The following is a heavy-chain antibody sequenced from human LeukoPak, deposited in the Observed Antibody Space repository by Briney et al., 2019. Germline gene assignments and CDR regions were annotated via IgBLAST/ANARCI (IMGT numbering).Heavy chain of an antibody. J-gene: IGHJ4*01. Sequence: PGGSLRLSCAASGFTFSSHWMHWVRQAPGKGLVWASRIDYDGINTNYADSVRGRFTIFRDNAKDSVYLQMNSLRAEDSAIYYCAREGFYFFDFWGQGTLVTVSS. CDR1: GFTFSSHW. CDR2: IDYDGINT. CDR3: AREGFYFFDF. V-gene: IGHV3-74*01.